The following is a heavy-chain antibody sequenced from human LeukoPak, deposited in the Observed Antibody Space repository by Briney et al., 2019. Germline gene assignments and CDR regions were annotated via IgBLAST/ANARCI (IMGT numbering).Heavy chain of an antibody. V-gene: IGHV1-18*01. CDR3: ARNGTGGATAGFDH. CDR1: GDSLSNHG. Sequence: ASVKVSCKASGDSLSNHGISWVRQAPGQGLEWMGWISAYNGDTNYAQKVQGRVTMTTDTSTSTAYMELRSLRSADTALYYCARNGTGGATAGFDHWGQGTLVTVSS. J-gene: IGHJ4*02. CDR2: ISAYNGDT. D-gene: IGHD1-26*01.